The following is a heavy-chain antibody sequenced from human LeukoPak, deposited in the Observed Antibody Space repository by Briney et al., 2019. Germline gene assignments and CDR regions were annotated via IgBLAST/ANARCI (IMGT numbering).Heavy chain of an antibody. J-gene: IGHJ5*02. D-gene: IGHD5-12*01. CDR3: ARGGNWFDP. CDR1: AYSIRGYY. Sequence: SETLSLTCSVSAYSIRGYYWSWIRQPPGKGLEWIGYISYSGSTNYNPSLKSRVTMSVDRSKNQFSLKLSSVTAADTAVYYCARGGNWFDPWGQGTLVTVSS. CDR2: ISYSGST. V-gene: IGHV4-59*12.